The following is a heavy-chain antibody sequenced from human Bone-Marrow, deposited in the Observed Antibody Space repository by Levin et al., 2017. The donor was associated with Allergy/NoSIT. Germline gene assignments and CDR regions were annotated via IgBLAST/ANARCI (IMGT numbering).Heavy chain of an antibody. J-gene: IGHJ2*01. D-gene: IGHD1-26*01. V-gene: IGHV3-33*01. CDR1: GFTFSDYG. CDR2: IWYDGSNT. Sequence: GGSLRLSCAASGFTFSDYGMHWVRQAPGKGLEWVGVIWYDGSNTYYADSVKGRFTISRDNYENMVFLQMDSLRVEDTAVYYCARDPPGTSDWYFDLWGRGNLVTVS. CDR3: ARDPPGTSDWYFDL.